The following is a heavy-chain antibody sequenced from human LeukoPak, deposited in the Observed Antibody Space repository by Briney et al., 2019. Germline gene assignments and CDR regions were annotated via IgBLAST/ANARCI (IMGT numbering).Heavy chain of an antibody. CDR3: AKEGAHDYGGNSELWAFDI. V-gene: IGHV3-30*18. J-gene: IGHJ3*02. CDR1: GFTFSSYG. D-gene: IGHD4-23*01. CDR2: ISYDGIKK. Sequence: GGSLRLSCAASGFTFSSYGMHWVRQAPDKGLEWVAVISYDGIKKYYADSVKGRFTISRDNSKNTLYLQMNSLRAEETAVYYWAKEGAHDYGGNSELWAFDIWGQGTMVTVSS.